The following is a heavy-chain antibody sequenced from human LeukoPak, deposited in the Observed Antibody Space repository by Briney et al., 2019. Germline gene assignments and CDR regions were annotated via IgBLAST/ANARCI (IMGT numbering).Heavy chain of an antibody. Sequence: GASVKVSCMASGYTLTNYLMHWVRQAAGQRLEWMGWINGGSGNSKYSQKFQARVTITRDTSATTAHMERSSLRSEDTAVYYCARVAAGLTHGYYGLDVWGQGTTVTVSS. D-gene: IGHD6-25*01. CDR3: ARVAAGLTHGYYGLDV. CDR2: INGGSGNS. V-gene: IGHV1-3*01. CDR1: GYTLTNYL. J-gene: IGHJ6*02.